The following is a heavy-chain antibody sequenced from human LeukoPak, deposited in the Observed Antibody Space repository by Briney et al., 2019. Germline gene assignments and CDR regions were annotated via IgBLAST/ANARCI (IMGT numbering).Heavy chain of an antibody. V-gene: IGHV3-9*01. J-gene: IGHJ2*01. CDR2: ISWNSGSL. CDR3: ARGLGGDQGYFDL. Sequence: PGRSLRLSCAASGFIFDDYAMHWVRQAPGKGLEWVSGISWNSGSLAYADSVKGRFTISRDNAKNSLYLQMNSLRNEDTVLYYCARGLGGDQGYFDLWGRGTLATVSS. CDR1: GFIFDDYA. D-gene: IGHD3-10*01.